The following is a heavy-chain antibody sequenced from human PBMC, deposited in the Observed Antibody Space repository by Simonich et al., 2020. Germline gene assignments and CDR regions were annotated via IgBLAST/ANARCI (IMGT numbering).Heavy chain of an antibody. CDR3: ARARYCSSTSCYNWFDP. CDR2: RKPNSGNT. J-gene: IGHJ5*02. CDR1: GYTFTSYD. Sequence: QVQLVQSGAEVKKPGASVKVSCKASGYTFTSYDINWVRQATGQGQGWMGWRKPNSGNTGYAQKVQGRGTITRNTSISTAYMELSSLRSEDTAVYYCARARYCSSTSCYNWFDPWGQGTLVTVSS. V-gene: IGHV1-8*03. D-gene: IGHD2-2*01.